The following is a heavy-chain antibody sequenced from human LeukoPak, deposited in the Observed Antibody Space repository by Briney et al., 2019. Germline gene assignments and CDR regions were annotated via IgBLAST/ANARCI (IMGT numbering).Heavy chain of an antibody. CDR3: AREGDYDSSGYYDY. V-gene: IGHV3-48*03. Sequence: GGSLRLSCAASGFTFSSYEMNWVRQAPGKGLEWVSYISSSGSTIYYADSVKGRFTISRDNAKNSLYLQMNSLRAEDTAVYYCAREGDYDSSGYYDYWGQGTLVTVSS. CDR1: GFTFSSYE. J-gene: IGHJ4*02. CDR2: ISSSGSTI. D-gene: IGHD3-22*01.